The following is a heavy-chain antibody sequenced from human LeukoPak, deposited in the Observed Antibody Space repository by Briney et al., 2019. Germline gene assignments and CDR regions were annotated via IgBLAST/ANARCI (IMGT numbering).Heavy chain of an antibody. J-gene: IGHJ6*03. V-gene: IGHV4-59*01. CDR3: ARGGLYRGFYYYNDV. D-gene: IGHD4-11*01. CDR1: GASISSYY. CDR2: IHHTDGT. Sequence: SETLSLTCTVSGASISSYYWTWVRQPPGKELEWIGYIHHTDGTNYNPSLESRVTISLDTSNNQLSLTLRSVTASDPAVYYCARGGLYRGFYYYNDVWAKGTTVTVSS.